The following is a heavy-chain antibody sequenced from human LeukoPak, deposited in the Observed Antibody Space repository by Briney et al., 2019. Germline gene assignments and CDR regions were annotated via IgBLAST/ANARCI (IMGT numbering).Heavy chain of an antibody. CDR1: GFSLSTSGVG. CDR2: IYWNDDN. CDR3: AHIYSNYDFWSGYQGNAFDI. D-gene: IGHD3-3*01. J-gene: IGHJ3*02. Sequence: SGPTLVNPTQTLTLTCTFSGFSLSTSGVGVGWIRQPPGRALEWLALIYWNDDNRYSPSLKSRVTITKDTSKNQVVLTMTNMDPVDTATYYCAHIYSNYDFWSGYQGNAFDIWGQGTMVTVSS. V-gene: IGHV2-5*01.